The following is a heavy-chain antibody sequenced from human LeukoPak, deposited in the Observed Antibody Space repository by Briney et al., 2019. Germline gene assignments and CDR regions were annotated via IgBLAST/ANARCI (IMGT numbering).Heavy chain of an antibody. CDR1: GFTFSTYG. D-gene: IGHD2-8*01. CDR2: ISYDGSNK. Sequence: GGSLRLSCAASGFTFSTYGMHWVRQASGKGLEWVAVISYDGSNKYYADSVKGRFTISRDNAKNSLYLQMNSLRAEDTAVYYCARDSGLNWYFQHWGQGTLVTVSS. CDR3: ARDSGLNWYFQH. J-gene: IGHJ1*01. V-gene: IGHV3-30*03.